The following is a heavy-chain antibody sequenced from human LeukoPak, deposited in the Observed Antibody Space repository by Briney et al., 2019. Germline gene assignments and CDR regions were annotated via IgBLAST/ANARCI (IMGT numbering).Heavy chain of an antibody. Sequence: SVKVSCKASRYTFTSYYMHWVRQAPGQGLEWMGGIIPIFGTANYAQKFQGRVTITADESTSTAYMELSSLRSEDTAVYYCARDRGSYDNWGQGTLVTVSS. D-gene: IGHD1-26*01. CDR3: ARDRGSYDN. CDR2: IIPIFGTA. J-gene: IGHJ4*02. V-gene: IGHV1-69*13. CDR1: RYTFTSYY.